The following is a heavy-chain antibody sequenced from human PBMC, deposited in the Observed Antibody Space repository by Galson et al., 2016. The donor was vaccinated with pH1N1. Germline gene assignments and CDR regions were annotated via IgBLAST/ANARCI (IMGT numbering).Heavy chain of an antibody. CDR3: ATEDYYTSLY. J-gene: IGHJ4*02. D-gene: IGHD1-26*01. V-gene: IGHV3-7*01. CDR1: GFIFSDYW. CDR2: INQDGSRK. Sequence: SLRLSCAASGFIFSDYWMSWVRQAPGKGLEWVAKINQDGSRKYYVDSMKGRCTISRDNAENSLSLQMNSRRVEDTALYYCATEDYYTSLYWGQGILVNGSS.